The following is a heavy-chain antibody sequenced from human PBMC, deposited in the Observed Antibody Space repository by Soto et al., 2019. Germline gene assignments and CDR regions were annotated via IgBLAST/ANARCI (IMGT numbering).Heavy chain of an antibody. J-gene: IGHJ6*02. V-gene: IGHV1-69*14. CDR3: AGPPDNYYYNGMDV. Sequence: QVQLVQSGAEVKKPGSSVKVSCKASGGTFSSYAISWVRQAPGQGLEWMGGFIPIFGAADYAQNFQGRVTIAADRSTSTAYRELSSLRSEDTAVYYCAGPPDNYYYNGMDVWGQGTTVTVSS. CDR1: GGTFSSYA. CDR2: FIPIFGAA.